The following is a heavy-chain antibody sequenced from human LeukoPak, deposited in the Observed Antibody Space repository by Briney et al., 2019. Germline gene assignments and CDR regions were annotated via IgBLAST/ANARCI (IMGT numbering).Heavy chain of an antibody. CDR3: AKDSDIVVVPGDAFDI. Sequence: GGSLRLSCAASGFTFSKYSMNWVRQAPGKGLEWVSYISSSSSTIYYADSVKGRFTISRDNSKNTLYLQMNSLRAEDTAVYYCAKDSDIVVVPGDAFDIWGQGTMVTVSS. J-gene: IGHJ3*02. D-gene: IGHD2-15*01. V-gene: IGHV3-48*01. CDR1: GFTFSKYS. CDR2: ISSSSSTI.